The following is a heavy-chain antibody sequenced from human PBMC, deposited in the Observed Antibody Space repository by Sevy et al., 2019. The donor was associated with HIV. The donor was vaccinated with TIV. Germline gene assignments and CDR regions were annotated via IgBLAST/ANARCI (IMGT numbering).Heavy chain of an antibody. Sequence: ASVKVSCKASGYTFTGHYMHWVRQAPGQGLEWMGRINPKSGGTNYAQKFQGRVTMTRDTYIITAYMELSSLRSDDTAVYYCARADNIGWSTLDAFDLWGQGTMVTVSS. V-gene: IGHV1-2*06. CDR1: GYTFTGHY. J-gene: IGHJ3*01. D-gene: IGHD6-19*01. CDR2: INPKSGGT. CDR3: ARADNIGWSTLDAFDL.